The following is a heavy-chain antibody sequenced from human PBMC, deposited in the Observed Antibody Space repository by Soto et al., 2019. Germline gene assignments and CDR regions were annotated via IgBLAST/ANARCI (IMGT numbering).Heavy chain of an antibody. V-gene: IGHV4-59*01. CDR1: GGSISSYY. J-gene: IGHJ4*02. Sequence: PWETLSLTCTVSGGSISSYYWSWIRQPPGKGLEWIGYIYYSGSTNYNPSLKSRVTISVDTSKNQFSLKLSSVTAAGTAVYYCAAYGSGSYYYGSAFYYSGQGTLVTLSA. CDR3: AAYGSGSYYYGSAFYY. D-gene: IGHD3-10*01. CDR2: IYYSGST.